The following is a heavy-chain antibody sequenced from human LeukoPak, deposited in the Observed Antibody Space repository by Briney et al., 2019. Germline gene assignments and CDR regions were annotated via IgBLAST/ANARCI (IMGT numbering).Heavy chain of an antibody. CDR3: AKAPVTSCRGAYCYPFDS. V-gene: IGHV3-23*01. Sequence: GGSLRLSCAASGFTLSTYAMSWVRQTPGKGLEWVAATSSSDAGTYHTDSVRGRFTISRDNSKNTLYLQMNSLRAEDAAVYFCAKAPVTSCRGAYCYPFDSWGQGTLVTVSS. J-gene: IGHJ4*02. CDR1: GFTLSTYA. CDR2: TSSSDAGT. D-gene: IGHD2-21*01.